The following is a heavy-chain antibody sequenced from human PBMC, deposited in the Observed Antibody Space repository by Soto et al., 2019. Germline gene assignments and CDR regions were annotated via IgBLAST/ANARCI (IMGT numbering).Heavy chain of an antibody. CDR3: KAAVPGGMDV. V-gene: IGHV4-39*01. CDR1: GGSIISSSYY. J-gene: IGHJ6*02. D-gene: IGHD3-10*01. Sequence: SETLSLTCTVSGGSIISSSYYWGWIRQPPGKGLEWIGSIYYSGSTYYNPSLKSRVTISVDTSKNQFSLKLSSVTAADTAVYYCKAAVPGGMDVWGQGTTVT. CDR2: IYYSGST.